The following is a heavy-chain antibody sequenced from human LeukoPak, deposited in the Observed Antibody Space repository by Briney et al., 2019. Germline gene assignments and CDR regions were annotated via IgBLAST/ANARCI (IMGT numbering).Heavy chain of an antibody. Sequence: GGSLRLSCAASGFTFSSYWMSWVRQAPGKGLEWVANIKQDGSERYYVDSVKGRFTISRDNAKNSLYLQMNSLRGEDTAVYYCARGQLPLYYYYYYMDVWGKGTTVTVSS. D-gene: IGHD2-2*01. CDR1: GFTFSSYW. CDR3: ARGQLPLYYYYYYMDV. CDR2: IKQDGSER. J-gene: IGHJ6*03. V-gene: IGHV3-7*01.